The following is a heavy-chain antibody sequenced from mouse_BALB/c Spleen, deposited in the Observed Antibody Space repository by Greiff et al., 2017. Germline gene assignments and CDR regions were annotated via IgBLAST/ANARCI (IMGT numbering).Heavy chain of an antibody. Sequence: VKLMESGPGLVAPSQSLSITCTVSGFSLTGYGVNWVRQPPGKGLEWLGMIWGDGSTDYNSALKSRLSISKDNSKSQVFLKMNSLQTDDTARYYCARGWDYDAGPWFAYWGQGTLVTVSA. CDR1: GFSLTGYG. J-gene: IGHJ3*01. CDR2: IWGDGST. CDR3: ARGWDYDAGPWFAY. D-gene: IGHD2-4*01. V-gene: IGHV2-6-7*01.